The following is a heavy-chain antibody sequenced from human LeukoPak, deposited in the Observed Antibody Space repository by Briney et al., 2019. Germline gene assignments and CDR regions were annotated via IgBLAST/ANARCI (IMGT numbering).Heavy chain of an antibody. CDR3: ANVMFVVVVVDY. CDR1: GFTFSSYG. V-gene: IGHV3-30*02. CDR2: IGYDGSNK. J-gene: IGHJ4*02. Sequence: GGSLRLSCAASGFTFSSYGMHWVRQAPGKGLERLTFIGYDGSNKYYADSVKGRFTISRDNSKDTLYLQMNSLVAEDTAVYYCANVMFVVVVVDYWVQGTLVTVSS. D-gene: IGHD2-21*01.